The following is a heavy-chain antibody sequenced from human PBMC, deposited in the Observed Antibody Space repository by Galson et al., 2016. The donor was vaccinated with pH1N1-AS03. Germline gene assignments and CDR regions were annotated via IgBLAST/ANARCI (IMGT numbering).Heavy chain of an antibody. J-gene: IGHJ1*01. CDR3: ARYVGMATIRGVYFHY. V-gene: IGHV1-46*01. CDR2: IDPSGGST. Sequence: SVKVSCKASGYTFSTYSLHWVRQAPGQGLEWMGKIDPSGGSTTYAQKFQGRVTITRDTSTSTVYMDLSSLKSEDTAFYYCARYVGMATIRGVYFHYWGQGTQVIVSS. D-gene: IGHD5-24*01. CDR1: GYTFSTYS.